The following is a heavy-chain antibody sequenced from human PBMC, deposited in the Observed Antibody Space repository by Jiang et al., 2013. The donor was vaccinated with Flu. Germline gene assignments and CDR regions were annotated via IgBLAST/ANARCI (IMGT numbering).Heavy chain of an antibody. CDR2: INPDGSRT. CDR3: ARVLSGSYDWFDP. V-gene: IGHV3-74*01. CDR1: GFTFSTYW. D-gene: IGHD1-26*01. Sequence: QLVESGGGLVQPGGSLRLSCAASGFTFSTYWMHWVRQAPGKGLVWVSRINPDGSRTSCADSVKGRFTISRDNAKNTLYLQMNSLRAEDTAVYYCARVLSGSYDWFDPWGQGTLVTVSS. J-gene: IGHJ5*02.